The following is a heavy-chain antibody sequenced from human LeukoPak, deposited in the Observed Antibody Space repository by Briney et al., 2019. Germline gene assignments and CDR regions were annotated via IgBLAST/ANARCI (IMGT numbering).Heavy chain of an antibody. V-gene: IGHV1-3*01. CDR3: AGSGYSYGQLGPAFDY. Sequence: GASVKVSCKASGYTFINYAIHWVRQAPGQRLEWMGWINAGNGNTKYSQKFQGRVNITRDTSASTAYMELSSLRSEDTAVYYCAGSGYSYGQLGPAFDYWGQGTLVTVSS. CDR2: INAGNGNT. CDR1: GYTFINYA. D-gene: IGHD5-18*01. J-gene: IGHJ4*02.